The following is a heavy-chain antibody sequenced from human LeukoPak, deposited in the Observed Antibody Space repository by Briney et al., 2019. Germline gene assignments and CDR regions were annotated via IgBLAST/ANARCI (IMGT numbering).Heavy chain of an antibody. J-gene: IGHJ4*02. CDR2: INTNTGNP. Sequence: GASVKVSCKASGYTFTTYGMNWVRQAPGHGLEWMGWINTNTGNPTYAQGFTGRFVFSLDTSVSTSYLQISSLKAEDTAVYYCAREDCLGGDCDPDYWGQGTLVTVSS. D-gene: IGHD2-21*02. CDR1: GYTFTTYG. V-gene: IGHV7-4-1*02. CDR3: AREDCLGGDCDPDY.